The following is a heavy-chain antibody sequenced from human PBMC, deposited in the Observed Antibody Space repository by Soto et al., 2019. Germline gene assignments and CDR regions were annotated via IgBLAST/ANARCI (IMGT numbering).Heavy chain of an antibody. D-gene: IGHD4-17*01. J-gene: IGHJ4*02. CDR3: ARGHYGDYFDY. V-gene: IGHV4-30-2*01. CDR2: IYHSGST. Sequence: PSETLSLTCAVYGGSISSGGYSWIWIRQAPGKGLEWIGYIYHSGSTYYNPSLKSRVTISVDTSKNQFSLKLSSVTAADTAVYYCARGHYGDYFDYWGQGTLVTVSS. CDR1: GGSISSGGYS.